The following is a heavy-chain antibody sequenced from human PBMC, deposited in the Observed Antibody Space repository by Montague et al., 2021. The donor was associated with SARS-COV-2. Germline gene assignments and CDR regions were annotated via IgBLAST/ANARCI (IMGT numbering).Heavy chain of an antibody. CDR2: IYYSGST. CDR1: GGSISSYY. Sequence: SESLSLTCTVSGGSISSYYWSWIRQPPGKGLEWIGYIYYSGSTNHNPSLKSRVTISVDTSKNQFSLKLSSVTAADTAVYYWARGREYSSSAGFDYWGQGTLVTVSS. D-gene: IGHD6-6*01. CDR3: ARGREYSSSAGFDY. V-gene: IGHV4-59*01. J-gene: IGHJ4*02.